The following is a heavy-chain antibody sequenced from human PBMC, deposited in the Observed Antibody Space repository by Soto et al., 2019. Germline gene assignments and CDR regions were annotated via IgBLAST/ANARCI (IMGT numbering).Heavy chain of an antibody. Sequence: SETLSLTCTVSGGSISSSSYYWGWIRQPPGKGLEWIGSIYYSGSTYYNPSLKSRVTIFVGTSKNQVSLKLSSVTAADTAVYYCARHQDIVVVRGWFDPWGQGTLVTVSS. D-gene: IGHD2-2*01. CDR2: IYYSGST. CDR1: GGSISSSSYY. J-gene: IGHJ5*02. CDR3: ARHQDIVVVRGWFDP. V-gene: IGHV4-39*01.